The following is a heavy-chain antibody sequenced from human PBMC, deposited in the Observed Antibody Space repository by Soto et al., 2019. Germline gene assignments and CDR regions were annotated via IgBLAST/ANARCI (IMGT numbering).Heavy chain of an antibody. CDR3: SRASAVAGGSSNSLPNDY. V-gene: IGHV1-2*02. J-gene: IGHJ4*02. CDR2: INPTSGGT. D-gene: IGHD6-19*01. CDR1: GYTFTDYY. Sequence: ASVKVSCKASGYTFTDYYMHWVRQAPGQGLEWMGWINPTSGGTSYAQNFQGRVTMTRDTYISTAYMELSRLSSDDTAVYYCSRASAVAGGSSNSLPNDYWGQGTLVTVSS.